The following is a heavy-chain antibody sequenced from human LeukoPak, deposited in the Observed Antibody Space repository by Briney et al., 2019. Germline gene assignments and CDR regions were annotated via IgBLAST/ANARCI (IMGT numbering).Heavy chain of an antibody. J-gene: IGHJ4*02. V-gene: IGHV1-18*01. CDR1: GYTFTSYG. Sequence: ASVKVSCKASGYTFTSYGISWVRQAPGQGLEWVGWISAYNGNTNYAQKLQGRVTMTTDTSTSTAYMELRSLRSDDTAVYYCARDPPYCTNGVCYNGGFDYWGQGTLVTVSS. D-gene: IGHD2-8*01. CDR2: ISAYNGNT. CDR3: ARDPPYCTNGVCYNGGFDY.